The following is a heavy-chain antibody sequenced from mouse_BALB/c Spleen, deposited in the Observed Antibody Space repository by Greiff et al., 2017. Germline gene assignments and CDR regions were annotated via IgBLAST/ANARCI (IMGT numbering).Heavy chain of an antibody. V-gene: IGHV7-3*02. J-gene: IGHJ3*02. CDR1: GFTFTDYY. Sequence: EVKLMESGGGLVQPGGSLRLSCATSGFTFTDYYMSWVRQPPGKALEWLGFIRNKANGYTTEYSASVKGRFAISRDNSQSILNLQMNTLRAEDSATYYCARDREDGFYGFGYWGQGTLVTVSA. CDR2: IRNKANGYTT. D-gene: IGHD2-3*01. CDR3: ARDREDGFYGFGY.